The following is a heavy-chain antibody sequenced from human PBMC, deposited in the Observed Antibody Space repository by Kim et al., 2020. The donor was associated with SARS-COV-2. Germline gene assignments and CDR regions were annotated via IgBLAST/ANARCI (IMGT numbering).Heavy chain of an antibody. J-gene: IGHJ4*02. Sequence: DGSNKYYADSVKGRFTIPRDNSKNTLYLQMNSLRAEDTAVYYCARGRWNYWGQGTLVTVSS. V-gene: IGHV3-30-3*01. CDR3: ARGRWNY. CDR2: DGSNK. D-gene: IGHD2-15*01.